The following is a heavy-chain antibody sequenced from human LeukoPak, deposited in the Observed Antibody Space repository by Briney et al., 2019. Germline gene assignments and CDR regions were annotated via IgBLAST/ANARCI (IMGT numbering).Heavy chain of an antibody. CDR3: ARVAGYSSGWYNDY. V-gene: IGHV1-69*06. CDR2: IIPIFGTA. CDR1: GGTFSSYA. J-gene: IGHJ4*02. Sequence: SVKVSCKASGGTFSSYAISWVRQAPGQGLEWMGGIIPIFGTASYAQKFQGRVTITADKSTSTAYMELSSLRSEDAAVYYCARVAGYSSGWYNDYWGQGTLVTVSS. D-gene: IGHD6-19*01.